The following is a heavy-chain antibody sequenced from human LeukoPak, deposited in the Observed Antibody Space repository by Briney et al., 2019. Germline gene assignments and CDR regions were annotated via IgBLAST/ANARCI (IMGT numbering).Heavy chain of an antibody. CDR3: ARDRGLGYCSGGSCIDYYYYYMDV. Sequence: SETLSLTCSVSGASLSPHYWSWVRQAPGKGLEWIGYIYFNGGTNYNPSLKSRVTISVDTSKNQFSLKLSSVTAADTAVYYCARDRGLGYCSGGSCIDYYYYYMDVWGKGTTVTISS. V-gene: IGHV4-59*11. J-gene: IGHJ6*03. D-gene: IGHD2-15*01. CDR1: GASLSPHY. CDR2: IYFNGGT.